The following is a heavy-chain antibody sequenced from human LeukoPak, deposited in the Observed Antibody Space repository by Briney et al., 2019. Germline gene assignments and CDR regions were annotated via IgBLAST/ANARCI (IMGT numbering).Heavy chain of an antibody. Sequence: PGGSLRLSCAASGFTVSSDYMTWVRQAPGKGLEWVSVIYSGGTTYYADSVKGRFIISRDSSKNTLFLEMNSLRVEDTALYYCARDGAVTGTGARYYGMDVWGQGTTVTVSS. D-gene: IGHD6-19*01. CDR2: IYSGGTT. CDR1: GFTVSSDY. J-gene: IGHJ6*02. V-gene: IGHV3-66*01. CDR3: ARDGAVTGTGARYYGMDV.